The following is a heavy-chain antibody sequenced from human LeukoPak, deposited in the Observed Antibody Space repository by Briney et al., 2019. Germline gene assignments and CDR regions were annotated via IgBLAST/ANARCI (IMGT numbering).Heavy chain of an antibody. V-gene: IGHV1-24*01. CDR3: TTCLNGAGQPVAIYYYGMDV. CDR1: GYTLTEMF. D-gene: IGHD2-2*01. J-gene: IGHJ6*02. Sequence: ASLKVSCKVSGYTLTEMFIHWVRQTPGGALERMGGFDPEDGETVYAPKFQGRVTMTEDTSADTAYMELSSLRSEDTAVYYCTTCLNGAGQPVAIYYYGMDVWGQGTTVTVSS. CDR2: FDPEDGET.